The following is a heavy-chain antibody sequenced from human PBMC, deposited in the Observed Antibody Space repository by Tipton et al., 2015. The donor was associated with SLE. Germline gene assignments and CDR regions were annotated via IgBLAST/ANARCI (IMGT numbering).Heavy chain of an antibody. J-gene: IGHJ4*02. CDR3: AGSSRWYRGLDY. Sequence: SLRLSCAASGFTLSDYDMSWIRRAPGKGLEWVLYISSSGSTIHYADSVKGRFTISRDNAKNSLYLQMNSLRAEDAAVYYCAGSSRWYRGLDYWGQGTLVTVSS. CDR1: GFTLSDYD. D-gene: IGHD6-13*01. V-gene: IGHV3-11*04. CDR2: ISSSGSTI.